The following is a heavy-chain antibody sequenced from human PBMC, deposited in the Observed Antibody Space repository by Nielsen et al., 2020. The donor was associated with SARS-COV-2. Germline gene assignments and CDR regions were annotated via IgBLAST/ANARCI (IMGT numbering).Heavy chain of an antibody. CDR2: ITNGDTT. D-gene: IGHD3-10*01. Sequence: ESLKISCAASGFTFSDSYMSWIRQPPGKGLEWIATITNGDTTYSNPSLRSRVAISVDTPKKQLSLKLTSVAAADTAVYYCGVYGWGTDYWGQGALVTVSS. V-gene: IGHV4-34*08. CDR3: GVYGWGTDY. CDR1: GFTFSDSY. J-gene: IGHJ4*02.